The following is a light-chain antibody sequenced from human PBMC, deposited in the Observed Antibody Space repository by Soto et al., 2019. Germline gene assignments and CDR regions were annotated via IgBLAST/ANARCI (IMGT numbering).Light chain of an antibody. CDR3: QQYNSYPWT. CDR2: DAS. V-gene: IGKV3-11*01. CDR1: QSVSSY. J-gene: IGKJ1*01. Sequence: PGERAPLSCRASQSVSSYLDCYQEKPGQATRLLICDASNRATGIPARFSGSGFGPDLTLTISSLQPDDFATYYCQQYNSYPWTFGQGTKVDIK.